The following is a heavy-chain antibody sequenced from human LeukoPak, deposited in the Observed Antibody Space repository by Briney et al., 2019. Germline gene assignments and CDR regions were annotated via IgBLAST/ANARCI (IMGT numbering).Heavy chain of an antibody. D-gene: IGHD3-22*01. J-gene: IGHJ6*02. V-gene: IGHV1-2*02. CDR2: INPNTGGT. CDR1: GYTFTGYY. Sequence: ASVKVSCKASGYTFTGYYMHWVRQAPGQGLEWMGLINPNTGGTNYAQRFQGRVTMTWDTSISTVYMDLRSLRSDDTAVYYCARTGLFVRDVWGQGTTVTVSS. CDR3: ARTGLFVRDV.